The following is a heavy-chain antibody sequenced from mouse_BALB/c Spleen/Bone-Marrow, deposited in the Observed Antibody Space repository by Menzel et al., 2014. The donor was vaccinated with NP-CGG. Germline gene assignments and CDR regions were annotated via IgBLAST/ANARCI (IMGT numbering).Heavy chain of an antibody. CDR3: ANYYYGYCFDY. V-gene: IGHV14-3*02. J-gene: IGHJ2*01. CDR2: IDPANGNT. Sequence: VQLQQSGAELVKPGASVKLSCTASGFNIKDTYMHWVKQRPEQGLEWIGRIDPANGNTKYDPKFQDKATITADTSSNTAYLRLSSLTSEDTAVYYCANYYYGYCFDYWGQGTTLTVSS. D-gene: IGHD1-1*01. CDR1: GFNIKDTY.